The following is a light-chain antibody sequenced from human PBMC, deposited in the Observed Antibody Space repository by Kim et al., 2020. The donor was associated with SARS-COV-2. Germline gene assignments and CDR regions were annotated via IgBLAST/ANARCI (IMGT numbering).Light chain of an antibody. CDR1: SSVVGAYNY. J-gene: IGLJ1*01. V-gene: IGLV2-14*03. CDR3: ISYTTSTTYV. CDR2: DVG. Sequence: GQSIPTPVTGASSVVGAYNYVFWYQQHPGKAPNLMIYDVGNRPSGVSNRFSGSKSGNTASLTISGLQAEDEADYYCISYTTSTTYVFGTGTKVTVL.